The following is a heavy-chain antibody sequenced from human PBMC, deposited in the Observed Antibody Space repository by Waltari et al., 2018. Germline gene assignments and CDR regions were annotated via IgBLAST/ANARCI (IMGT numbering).Heavy chain of an antibody. V-gene: IGHV4-59*01. J-gene: IGHJ2*01. CDR3: ARTHGWGWGGDWYFDL. D-gene: IGHD7-27*01. CDR2: IYYSGST. CDR1: GGSISSYY. Sequence: QVQLQESGPGLVKPSETLSLTCTVSGGSISSYYWSWIRQPPGKGLGWIGYIYYSGSTNYNPSLKSRVTISVDTSKNQFSLKLSSVTAADTAVYYCARTHGWGWGGDWYFDLWGRGTLVTVSS.